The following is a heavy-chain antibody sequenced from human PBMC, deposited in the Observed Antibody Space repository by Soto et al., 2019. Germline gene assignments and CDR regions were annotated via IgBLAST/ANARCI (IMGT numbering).Heavy chain of an antibody. CDR2: ISQDGAIA. Sequence: VQLVESGGGLVQPGGSLRLSCAASGFAFGSYWMHWVRQAPGKGLVWVSRISQDGAIATQADSVKGRFTISRDNAKNTLFLQMKSLRADDTAVYYCLRDQRHWNEFADQWGQGTLVNVSS. V-gene: IGHV3-74*01. D-gene: IGHD1-1*01. J-gene: IGHJ4*02. CDR3: LRDQRHWNEFADQ. CDR1: GFAFGSYW.